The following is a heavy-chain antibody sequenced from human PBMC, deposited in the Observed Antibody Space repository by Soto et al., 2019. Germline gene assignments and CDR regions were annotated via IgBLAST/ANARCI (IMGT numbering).Heavy chain of an antibody. J-gene: IGHJ6*02. CDR2: IIPIPGTA. V-gene: IGHV1-69*13. Sequence: ASVKVFCKASGGTFGSYAISWVRQAPGQGLEWMGGIIPIPGTANYAQKFQGRVTIAADESTSTAYMELSSLRSEDTAVYYCARSQGSSTSLEIYYYYYYGMDVWGQGTTVTVSS. CDR1: GGTFGSYA. CDR3: ARSQGSSTSLEIYYYYYYGMDV. D-gene: IGHD2-2*01.